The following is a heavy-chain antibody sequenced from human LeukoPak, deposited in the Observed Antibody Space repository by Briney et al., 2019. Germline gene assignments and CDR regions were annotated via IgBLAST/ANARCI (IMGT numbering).Heavy chain of an antibody. V-gene: IGHV4-38-2*02. CDR1: GYSISSGYY. Sequence: SETLSLTCTVSGYSISSGYYWGWIRQPPGKGLEWIGSIYHSGSTYYNPSLKSRVTISVDTSKNQFSLKLSSVTAADTAVYYCASDLIAAAGIFDYWGQGTPVTVSS. CDR3: ASDLIAAAGIFDY. J-gene: IGHJ4*02. D-gene: IGHD6-13*01. CDR2: IYHSGST.